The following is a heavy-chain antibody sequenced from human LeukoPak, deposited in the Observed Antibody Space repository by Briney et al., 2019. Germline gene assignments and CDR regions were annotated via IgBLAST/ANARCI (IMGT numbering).Heavy chain of an antibody. CDR1: GGSITSYY. V-gene: IGHV4-59*12. CDR3: ARESNYDYVWGSYRN. Sequence: SETLSLACTVSGGSITSYYWSWIRQPPGKGLEGIGYIYYSGSTNYNPSLKSRVTISVDTSKNQFSLKLSSVTAADTAVYYCARESNYDYVWGSYRNWGQGTLVTVSS. D-gene: IGHD3-16*02. J-gene: IGHJ4*02. CDR2: IYYSGST.